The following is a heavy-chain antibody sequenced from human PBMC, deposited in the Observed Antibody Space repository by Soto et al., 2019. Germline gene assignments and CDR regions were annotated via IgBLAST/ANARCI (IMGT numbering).Heavy chain of an antibody. CDR3: ARHHGYGDFYAVDI. CDR1: GGSISSDG. Sequence: SETLSLTCTVSGGSISSDGWSWIRQPPGKGLEWIGYIYYSGSTNYNPSLKSRVTISVDTSKNQFSLKLSSVTAADTAVYYCARHHGYGDFYAVDIWGQGTMVTVSS. D-gene: IGHD4-17*01. V-gene: IGHV4-59*08. CDR2: IYYSGST. J-gene: IGHJ3*02.